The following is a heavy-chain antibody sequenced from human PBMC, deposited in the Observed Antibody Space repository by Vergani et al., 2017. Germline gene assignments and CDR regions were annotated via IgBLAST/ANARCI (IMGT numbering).Heavy chain of an antibody. J-gene: IGHJ5*02. CDR1: GGTFSSYA. D-gene: IGHD2-15*01. Sequence: QVQLVQSGAEVKKPGSSVKVSCKASGGTFSSYAISWVRQAPGQGLEWMGRIIPIFGTANYAQKFQGRVTITADESTSTAHMELSSLGSEDTAVYYCAGGDIIVVEGNNWFDPWGQGTLVTVSS. V-gene: IGHV1-69*13. CDR2: IIPIFGTA. CDR3: AGGDIIVVEGNNWFDP.